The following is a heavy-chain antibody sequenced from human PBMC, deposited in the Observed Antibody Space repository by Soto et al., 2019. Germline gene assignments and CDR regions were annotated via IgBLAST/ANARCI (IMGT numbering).Heavy chain of an antibody. CDR3: AHAYGGTSWPNDAFDV. J-gene: IGHJ3*01. CDR1: GFSLTADGVG. D-gene: IGHD2-21*01. CDR2: IYWDDDQ. Sequence: QITLKESGPPLVKPTQTLTLTCTFSGFSLTADGVGVGWIRQPPGKALEWLALIYWDDDQRYSPSLKTRLTITKDTSKNQVGLTMTNMGPLDTGTYYCAHAYGGTSWPNDAFDVWGQGTVVTVSS. V-gene: IGHV2-5*02.